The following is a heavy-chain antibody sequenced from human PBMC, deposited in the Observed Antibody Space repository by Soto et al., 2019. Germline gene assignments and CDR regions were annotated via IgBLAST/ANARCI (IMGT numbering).Heavy chain of an antibody. CDR1: GGSISRGDYY. Sequence: SETLSLTCNVSGGSISRGDYYWSWLRQPPGKGLEWIGYIYYRAMPYYNPSLKSRVSISVDTSKNQFSLNMTSVTAADTAVYYCARGSALLFYYFDYWGQGTPVTVS. CDR3: ARGSALLFYYFDY. D-gene: IGHD6-13*01. V-gene: IGHV4-30-4*01. CDR2: IYYRAMP. J-gene: IGHJ4*02.